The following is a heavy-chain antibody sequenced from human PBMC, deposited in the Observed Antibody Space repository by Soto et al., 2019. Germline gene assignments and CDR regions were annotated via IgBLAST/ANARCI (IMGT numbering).Heavy chain of an antibody. CDR3: ARGENWFDP. J-gene: IGHJ5*02. Sequence: EVQLVESGGGLVQPGGSLRLPCAASGFTFSNYWMAWVRQAPGKGLEWVANIDQDGGEKYYVDSVKGRFTISRDNAKNSLYLHMNSLRAEDTAVYYCARGENWFDPWGQGTLVTVSS. CDR1: GFTFSNYW. V-gene: IGHV3-7*05. CDR2: IDQDGGEK.